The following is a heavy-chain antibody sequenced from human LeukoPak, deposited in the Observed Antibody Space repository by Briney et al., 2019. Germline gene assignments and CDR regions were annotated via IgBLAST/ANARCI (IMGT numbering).Heavy chain of an antibody. CDR3: ARVIPPIDY. CDR1: GFTFNTYS. CDR2: ISSSSSYI. V-gene: IGHV3-21*01. J-gene: IGHJ4*02. Sequence: PGGSLRLSCAASGFTFNTYSMNWVRQAPGKGLEWVSSISSSSSYIYYADSVKGRFTISRDNAKNSLYLQMNSLRAEDTAVYYCARVIPPIDYWGQGTLVTVSS.